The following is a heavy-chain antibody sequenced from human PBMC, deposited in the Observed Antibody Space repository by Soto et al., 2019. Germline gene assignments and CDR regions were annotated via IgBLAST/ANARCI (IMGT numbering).Heavy chain of an antibody. CDR3: TAQYLPGTKYYYYGMDV. CDR2: IRSKDNSYAT. J-gene: IGHJ6*02. CDR1: GFTFSGSA. Sequence: EVQLVESGGGLVQPGGSLKLSCAASGFTFSGSAMHWVRQASGKGLEWVGRIRSKDNSYATAYAASVKGRFTIPRDDSKNTAYLQMNSLKTEDTAVYYCTAQYLPGTKYYYYGMDVWGQGTTVTVSS. D-gene: IGHD4-4*01. V-gene: IGHV3-73*02.